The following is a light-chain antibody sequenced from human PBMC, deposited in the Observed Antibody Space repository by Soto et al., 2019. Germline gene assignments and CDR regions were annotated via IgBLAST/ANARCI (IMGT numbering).Light chain of an antibody. CDR2: DVS. CDR1: SSDVGGYNY. Sequence: QSVLTQPRSVSGSPGRSVTISCTGTSSDVGGYNYVSWYQQHPGKAPKLMIYDVSKWPSGVPDRFSGSKSGNTASLTISGLQAEDEADYYCCSYAGSYKVFGTGTKVTV. J-gene: IGLJ1*01. V-gene: IGLV2-11*01. CDR3: CSYAGSYKV.